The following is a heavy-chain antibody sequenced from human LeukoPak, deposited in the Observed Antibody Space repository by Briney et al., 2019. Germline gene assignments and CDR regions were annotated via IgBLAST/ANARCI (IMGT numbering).Heavy chain of an antibody. V-gene: IGHV3-64D*09. CDR1: GFTFSTYA. CDR2: ISSNGGST. D-gene: IGHD3-3*01. Sequence: GGSLRLSCSASGFTFSTYAMHWVRQAPGREVEYVAAISSNGGSTYYGDSVKGRFTISRDNSKNTLYLQMSSLRADDTAVYYCARGITLFGVVNDAFDVWGQGAVVTVSS. J-gene: IGHJ3*01. CDR3: ARGITLFGVVNDAFDV.